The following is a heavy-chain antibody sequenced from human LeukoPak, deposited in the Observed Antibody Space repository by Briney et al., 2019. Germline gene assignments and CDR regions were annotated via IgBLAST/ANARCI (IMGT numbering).Heavy chain of an antibody. J-gene: IGHJ4*02. V-gene: IGHV7-4-1*02. Sequence: GASVKVSCKASGYTFTSYYMHWVRQAPGQGLEWMGWINTNTGNPTYAQGFTGRFVFSLDTSVSTAYLQISSLKAEDTAVYYCALVAATPGFDYWGQGTLVTVSS. CDR2: INTNTGNP. CDR3: ALVAATPGFDY. D-gene: IGHD2-15*01. CDR1: GYTFTSYY.